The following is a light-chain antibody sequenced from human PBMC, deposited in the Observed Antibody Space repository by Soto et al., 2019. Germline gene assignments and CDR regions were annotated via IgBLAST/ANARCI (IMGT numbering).Light chain of an antibody. J-gene: IGLJ6*01. CDR1: SSDFGSYKF. CDR3: FSFKSTTNHV. V-gene: IGLV2-23*01. CDR2: ETS. Sequence: QSVLAQPASVSGSPGQSVTISCTGTSSDFGSYKFVSWYQHHPGKVPKVIIYETSKRPSGVSDRFSGSKSGNTASLTISGLRAEDEADYYCFSFKSTTNHVFGRGTKVTVL.